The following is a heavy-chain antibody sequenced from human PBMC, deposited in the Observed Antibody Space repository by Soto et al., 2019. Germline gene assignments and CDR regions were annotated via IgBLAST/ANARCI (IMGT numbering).Heavy chain of an antibody. CDR3: ARMLGVWGSYRLDI. Sequence: ASVKVSCKASGYTFTSYGISWVRQAPGQGLEWMGWISAYNGNTNYAQKLQGRVTMTTDTSTSTAYMELRRLRSDDKAVYYCARMLGVWGSYRLDIWGKGTMVTVSS. D-gene: IGHD3-16*02. V-gene: IGHV1-18*04. CDR2: ISAYNGNT. CDR1: GYTFTSYG. J-gene: IGHJ3*02.